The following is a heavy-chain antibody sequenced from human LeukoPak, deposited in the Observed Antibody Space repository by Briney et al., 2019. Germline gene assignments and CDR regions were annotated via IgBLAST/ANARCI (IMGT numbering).Heavy chain of an antibody. D-gene: IGHD2-2*01. CDR1: GFPFSSYA. CDR3: AKEQDNRLLLSHFDY. V-gene: IGHV3-23*01. CDR2: LSGSGGSS. J-gene: IGHJ4*02. Sequence: GGSLRLSCAASGFPFSSYAMNWVRQAPGMGLEWVSSLSGSGGSSYYADSVKGRFTISRDNSKNTLSLQMNSLRAADTAVYFCAKEQDNRLLLSHFDYWGQGILVTVSS.